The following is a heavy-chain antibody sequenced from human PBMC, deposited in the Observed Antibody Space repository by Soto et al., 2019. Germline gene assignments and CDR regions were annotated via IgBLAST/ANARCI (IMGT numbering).Heavy chain of an antibody. CDR3: ARLPARHLVDY. CDR1: GSSNNSSSNS. J-gene: IGHJ4*02. V-gene: IGHV4-39*01. Sequence: SETLSLTRTVSGSSNNSSSNSWGRIRQPPGKGLEWIGSMFYGVTHYYNPSLKSRVTVSVDTSKNQFSLNLRSVTAADTAVYYCARLPARHLVDYWGQGTLVTVSS. CDR2: MFYGVTH. D-gene: IGHD3-3*02.